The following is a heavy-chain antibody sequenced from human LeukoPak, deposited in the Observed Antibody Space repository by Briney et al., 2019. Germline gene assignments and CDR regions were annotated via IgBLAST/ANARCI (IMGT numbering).Heavy chain of an antibody. D-gene: IGHD2-21*01. CDR3: AKGRGEHVEGYYYYYMDV. V-gene: IGHV3-53*01. CDR2: TYSSGNT. CDR1: GFTVSHNY. J-gene: IGHJ6*03. Sequence: PGGSLRLSCAASGFTVSHNYMSWVRQAPGKGLEWVALTYSSGNTYYADSVQGRFSISRDNYENTLYFQMNSLRAEDTAVYYCAKGRGEHVEGYYYYYMDVWGQGTTVIVSS.